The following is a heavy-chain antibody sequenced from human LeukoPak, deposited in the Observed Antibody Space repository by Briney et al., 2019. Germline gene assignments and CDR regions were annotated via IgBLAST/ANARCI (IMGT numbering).Heavy chain of an antibody. CDR1: GYTLTELS. V-gene: IGHV1-24*01. CDR2: FDPEDGET. D-gene: IGHD3-10*01. Sequence: ASVKVSCKVSGYTLTELSMHWVRQAPGKGLEWMGGFDPEDGETIYAQKFQGRVTMTEDISTDTAYMELSSLRSEDTAVYYCATGRTYYGSGSYYRYYFDYWGQGTLVTVSS. J-gene: IGHJ4*02. CDR3: ATGRTYYGSGSYYRYYFDY.